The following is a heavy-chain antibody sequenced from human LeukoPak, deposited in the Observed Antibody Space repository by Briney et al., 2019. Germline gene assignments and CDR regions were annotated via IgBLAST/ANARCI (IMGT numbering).Heavy chain of an antibody. CDR2: IYYSGST. Sequence: SETLSLTCTVSGGSMRRYYWSWIRQHPGKGLEWIGYIYYSGSTYYNPSLKSRVTISVDTSKNQFSLKLSSVTAADTAVYYCAREVTMLNFDYWGQGTLVTVSS. V-gene: IGHV4-31*03. CDR3: AREVTMLNFDY. D-gene: IGHD3-10*02. CDR1: GGSMRRYY. J-gene: IGHJ4*02.